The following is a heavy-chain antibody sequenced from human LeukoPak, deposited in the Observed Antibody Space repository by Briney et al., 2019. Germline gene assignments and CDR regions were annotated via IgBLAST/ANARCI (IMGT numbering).Heavy chain of an antibody. CDR2: IYHSGST. J-gene: IGHJ4*02. CDR1: GGSISSGGYS. V-gene: IGHV4-30-2*01. CDR3: ARDRNGGNPFDY. Sequence: PSETLSLTCAVSGGSISSGGYSWSWIRQPPGKGLEWIGYIYHSGSTYYNPSLKSRVTISVDTSKNQFSLKLSSVTAADTAVYYCARDRNGGNPFDYWGQGTLVTVSS. D-gene: IGHD4-23*01.